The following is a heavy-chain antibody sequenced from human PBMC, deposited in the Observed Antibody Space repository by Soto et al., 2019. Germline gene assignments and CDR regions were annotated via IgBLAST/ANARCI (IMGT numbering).Heavy chain of an antibody. V-gene: IGHV4-39*01. J-gene: IGHJ5*02. CDR1: GGSINDFAYY. Sequence: QLHLQESGPGLVRPSETLSLTCTVSGGSINDFAYYWGWIRQPPGKVLEWIGTVYHNENTYYNPSLKSRVTITADTAKHQFSLNLRSVTAADTAIYFCARRERYYGSPGWFDPWGQGALVTVSS. CDR3: ARRERYYGSPGWFDP. D-gene: IGHD3-16*01. CDR2: VYHNENT.